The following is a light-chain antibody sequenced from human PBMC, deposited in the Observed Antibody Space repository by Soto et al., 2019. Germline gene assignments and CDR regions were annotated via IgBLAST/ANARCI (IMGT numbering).Light chain of an antibody. V-gene: IGKV3-15*01. CDR3: QQYNNWPRAT. J-gene: IGKJ4*01. CDR2: RTS. Sequence: EIVMTPSPATLSGSPGERATLSCRASQSISSYLAWYQQKPGQAPRLLMFRTSSRATGFPARFSGSGSGTEFNLTISSLQSEDFGVYYCQQYNNWPRATFGGGTKVDIK. CDR1: QSISSY.